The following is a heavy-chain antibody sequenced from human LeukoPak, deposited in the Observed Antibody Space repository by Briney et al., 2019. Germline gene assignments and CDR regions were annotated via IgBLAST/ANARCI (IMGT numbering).Heavy chain of an antibody. D-gene: IGHD2-2*02. V-gene: IGHV3-21*01. CDR2: ISNSSSYI. CDR1: GFTFSSYS. Sequence: GGSLTLSCSASGFTFSSYSMNWVRQAAGKGLEWVSSISNSSSYIYYADPVKGRFTIARANAKNSLYLQMNSLRAEDTAVYYCARIRQYQLLYPYYYYSYMDVWGKRTTVTVSS. CDR3: ARIRQYQLLYPYYYYSYMDV. J-gene: IGHJ6*03.